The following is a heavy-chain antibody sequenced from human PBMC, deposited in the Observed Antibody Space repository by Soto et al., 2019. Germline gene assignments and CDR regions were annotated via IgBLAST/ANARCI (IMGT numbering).Heavy chain of an antibody. V-gene: IGHV4-34*02. Sequence: QVQLQQWGAGLLKPSETLSLTCAVNGGSFSGYYWAWIRQSPGKGLEWIGEINDSGSPNYTPSLKRRVTISLDASKIQFSLRLSLLTAADTAVYYCARGRGDFQSWGQGTLVTVSS. D-gene: IGHD3-16*01. CDR2: INDSGSP. J-gene: IGHJ4*02. CDR1: GGSFSGYY. CDR3: ARGRGDFQS.